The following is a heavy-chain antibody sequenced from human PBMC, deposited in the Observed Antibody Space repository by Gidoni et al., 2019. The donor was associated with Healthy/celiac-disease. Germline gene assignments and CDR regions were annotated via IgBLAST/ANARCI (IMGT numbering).Heavy chain of an antibody. J-gene: IGHJ3*02. CDR2: INHSGST. V-gene: IGHV4-34*01. Sequence: QVQLQQWRAGLLKPSETLSLTCAVYGGSFSGYYWSWIRQPPGKGLEWIVEINHSGSTNYNPSLKRRVTISVDTSKNQFSLKLSSVTAADTAVYYCARVAGSLGAFDIWGQGTMVTVSS. CDR1: GGSFSGYY. D-gene: IGHD1-1*01. CDR3: ARVAGSLGAFDI.